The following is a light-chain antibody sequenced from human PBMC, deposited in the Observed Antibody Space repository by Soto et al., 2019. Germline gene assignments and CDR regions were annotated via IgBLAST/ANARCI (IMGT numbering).Light chain of an antibody. CDR1: SSDVGGYNY. V-gene: IGLV2-11*01. CDR2: DVS. Sequence: QSVLTHPRSVSGSPGQSVTISCTGTSSDVGGYNYVSWYQQHPGKAPKLMIYDVSKRPSGVPDRFSGSKSGNTASLTISGLQAEDEADYYCCSYAGNYTYVFGTGTKVTVL. CDR3: CSYAGNYTYV. J-gene: IGLJ1*01.